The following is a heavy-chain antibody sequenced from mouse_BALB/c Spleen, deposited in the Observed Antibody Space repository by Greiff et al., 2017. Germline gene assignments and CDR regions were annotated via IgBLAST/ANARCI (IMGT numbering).Heavy chain of an antibody. CDR2: IDPSDSET. CDR1: GYTFTSYW. V-gene: IGHV1-69*02. CDR3: APGIYYYAMDY. J-gene: IGHJ4*01. Sequence: QVQLQQPGAELVKPGAPVKLSCKASGYTFTSYWMNWVKQRPGRGLEWIGRIDPSDSETHYNQKFKDKATLTVDKSSSTAYIQLSSLTSEDSAVYYCAPGIYYYAMDYWGQGTSVTVSS.